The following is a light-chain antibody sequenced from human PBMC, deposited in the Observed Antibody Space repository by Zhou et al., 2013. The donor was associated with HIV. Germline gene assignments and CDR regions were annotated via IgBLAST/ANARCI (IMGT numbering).Light chain of an antibody. CDR1: QSVSNY. Sequence: IALTQSPDTLSLSPGEIATLSCRASQSVSNYLAWYQQKPGQAPRLLIYAASTRATGIPDRFSGSGSGTDFSLTISRLEPEDVAMYYCQQYLSSPWTFGQGTKVEI. V-gene: IGKV3-20*01. J-gene: IGKJ1*01. CDR3: QQYLSSPWT. CDR2: AAS.